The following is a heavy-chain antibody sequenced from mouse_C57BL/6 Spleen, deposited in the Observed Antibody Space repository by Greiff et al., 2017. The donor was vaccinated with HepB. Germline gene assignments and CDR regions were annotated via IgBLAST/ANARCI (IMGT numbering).Heavy chain of an antibody. D-gene: IGHD4-1*01. CDR2: ISSGSSTI. Sequence: DVMLVESGGGLVKPGGSLKLSCAASGFTFSDYGMHWVRQAPEKGLEWVAYISSGSSTIYYADTVKGRFTISRDNAKNTLFLQMTSLRSEDTAMYYCANPEPGHAMDYWGQGTSVTVSS. CDR1: GFTFSDYG. V-gene: IGHV5-17*01. J-gene: IGHJ4*01. CDR3: ANPEPGHAMDY.